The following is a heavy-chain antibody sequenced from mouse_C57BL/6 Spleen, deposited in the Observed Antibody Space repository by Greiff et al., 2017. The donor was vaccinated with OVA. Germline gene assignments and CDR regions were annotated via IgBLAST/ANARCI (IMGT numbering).Heavy chain of an antibody. J-gene: IGHJ2*01. Sequence: EVKLMESGPGLVKPSQSLSLTCSVTGYSITSGYYWYWIRQFPGNKLEWMGYISYDGSNNYNPSLKNRISLTRDTSKNQFFLKLNSVTTEDTATDDCARQYYGTRSDYWGQGTTLTVSS. CDR2: ISYDGSN. D-gene: IGHD1-1*01. V-gene: IGHV3-6*01. CDR3: ARQYYGTRSDY. CDR1: GYSITSGYY.